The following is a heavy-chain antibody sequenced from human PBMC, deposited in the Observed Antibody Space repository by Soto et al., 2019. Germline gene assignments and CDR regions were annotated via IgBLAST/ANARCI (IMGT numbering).Heavy chain of an antibody. CDR3: ARGGRVTTTAKALYNWFDP. D-gene: IGHD4-17*01. CDR2: IYYSGST. CDR1: GGSISSSSYY. V-gene: IGHV4-39*01. J-gene: IGHJ5*02. Sequence: SETLSLTCTVSGGSISSSSYYWGWIRQPPGKGLEWIGSIYYSGSTYYNPSLKSRVTISVDTSKNQFSLKLSSVTAADTAVYYCARGGRVTTTAKALYNWFDPWGQGTLVTVSS.